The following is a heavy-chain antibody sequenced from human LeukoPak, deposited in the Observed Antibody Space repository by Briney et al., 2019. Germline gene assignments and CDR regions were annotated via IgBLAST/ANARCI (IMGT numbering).Heavy chain of an antibody. J-gene: IGHJ4*02. CDR3: AASSYYDYVWGSYREYYFDY. CDR1: GYTFTDHY. V-gene: IGHV1-69-2*01. D-gene: IGHD3-16*02. CDR2: VDPEDGET. Sequence: ASVKVSCKVSGYTFTDHYMHWVQQAPGKGLEWMGLVDPEDGETMYAEKFQGRVTITADTSTDTAYMELSSLRSEDTAVYYCAASSYYDYVWGSYREYYFDYWGQGTLVTVSS.